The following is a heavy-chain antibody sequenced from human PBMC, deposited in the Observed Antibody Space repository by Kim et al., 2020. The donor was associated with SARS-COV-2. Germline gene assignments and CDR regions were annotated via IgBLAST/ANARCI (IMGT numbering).Heavy chain of an antibody. Sequence: SLKGQFTITRDNSKNTLYLQMNSLRAEDTAVYYCAKGLLYSYGPYYFDYWGQGTLVTVSS. J-gene: IGHJ4*02. CDR3: AKGLLYSYGPYYFDY. D-gene: IGHD5-18*01. V-gene: IGHV3-23*01.